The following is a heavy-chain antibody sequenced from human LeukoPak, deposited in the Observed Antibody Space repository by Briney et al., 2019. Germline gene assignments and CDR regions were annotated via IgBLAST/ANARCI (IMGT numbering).Heavy chain of an antibody. Sequence: SETLSLTCTVSGGSISSSSYYWGWLRQPPGKGLEWIGSIYYSGSTYYNPSLKSRVTISVDTSKNQFSLKLSSVTAADTAVYYCARGRGAAANYYYYYGMDVWGQGTTVTVSS. CDR2: IYYSGST. CDR3: ARGRGAAANYYYYYGMDV. CDR1: GGSISSSSYY. J-gene: IGHJ6*02. V-gene: IGHV4-39*01. D-gene: IGHD6-13*01.